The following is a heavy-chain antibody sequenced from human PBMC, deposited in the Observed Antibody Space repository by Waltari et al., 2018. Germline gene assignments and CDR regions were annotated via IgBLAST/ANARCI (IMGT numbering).Heavy chain of an antibody. J-gene: IGHJ4*02. V-gene: IGHV4-39*07. CDR1: GGSISSSSYY. Sequence: QLQLQESGPGLVKPSETLSLTCTVPGGSISSSSYYRGWIRQPPGKGLEWIGSIYYSGSTYYNPSLKSRVTISVDTSKNQFSLKLSSVTAADTAVYYCARDRRIAVAGYDYWGQGTLVTVSS. D-gene: IGHD6-19*01. CDR3: ARDRRIAVAGYDY. CDR2: IYYSGST.